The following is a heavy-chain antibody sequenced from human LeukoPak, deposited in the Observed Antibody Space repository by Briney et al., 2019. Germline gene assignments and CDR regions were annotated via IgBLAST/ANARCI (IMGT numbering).Heavy chain of an antibody. D-gene: IGHD6-13*01. CDR3: ARRQQQLVRGWFDP. V-gene: IGHV4-59*12. Sequence: SETLSLTCTVSGGSISSYYWSWIRQPPGKGLEWIGYIYYSGSTNYNPSLKSRVTISVDTSKNQFSLKLSSVTAADTAVYYCARRQQQLVRGWFDPWGQGTLVTVSS. CDR2: IYYSGST. J-gene: IGHJ5*02. CDR1: GGSISSYY.